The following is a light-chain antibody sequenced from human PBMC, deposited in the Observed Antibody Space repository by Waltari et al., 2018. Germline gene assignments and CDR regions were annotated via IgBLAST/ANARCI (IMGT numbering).Light chain of an antibody. CDR3: CSYAGSSTFEV. Sequence: QSALTQPASVSGSPGQSITISCTGTSSDVGRYNLVSWYQQHPGKAPKLLIYEGSKRPAGVSNRFAGSKSGNTASLGISGLQAEDEADYYCCSYAGSSTFEVFGGGTKLTVL. CDR2: EGS. CDR1: SSDVGRYNL. V-gene: IGLV2-23*03. J-gene: IGLJ2*01.